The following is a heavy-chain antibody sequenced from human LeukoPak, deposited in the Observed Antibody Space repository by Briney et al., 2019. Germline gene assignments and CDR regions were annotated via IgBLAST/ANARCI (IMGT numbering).Heavy chain of an antibody. CDR3: ARRAGDYSHPYDY. CDR2: ISYDGSNK. D-gene: IGHD3-22*01. Sequence: GGSLRLSCAASGFTFSSYAMHWVRQAPGKGLEWVAVISYDGSNKYYADSVKGRFTISRDNSKNTLYLQMNSLRAEDTAVYYCARRAGDYSHPYDYWGQGTLVTVSS. J-gene: IGHJ4*02. V-gene: IGHV3-30*04. CDR1: GFTFSSYA.